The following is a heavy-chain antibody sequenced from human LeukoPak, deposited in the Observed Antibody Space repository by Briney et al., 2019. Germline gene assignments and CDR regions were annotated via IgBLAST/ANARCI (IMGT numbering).Heavy chain of an antibody. V-gene: IGHV3-21*06. CDR3: ARRVYNSGWYIDY. Sequence: GGSLRLSCAASRFIFSEYSMNWVHQAPGRGLEWVSSISSSGNYISYADSVKGRFTISRDNAKNLVYLQMNNLRAGDTAVYYCARRVYNSGWYIDYWGQGTLVTVSS. J-gene: IGHJ4*02. CDR2: ISSSGNYI. D-gene: IGHD6-19*01. CDR1: RFIFSEYS.